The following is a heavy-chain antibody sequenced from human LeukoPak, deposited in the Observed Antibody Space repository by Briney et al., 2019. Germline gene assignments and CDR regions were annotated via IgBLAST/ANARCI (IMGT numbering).Heavy chain of an antibody. V-gene: IGHV3-30*03. Sequence: GGSLRLSCAASGFTFSITYMAWVRQAPGKGLEWVAVISYDGSNKYYADSVKGRFTISRDNSKNTLYLQMNSLRAEDTAVYYCARASVGWWHDRPYYMDVWGKGTTVTVSS. CDR3: ARASVGWWHDRPYYMDV. CDR1: GFTFSITY. J-gene: IGHJ6*03. CDR2: ISYDGSNK. D-gene: IGHD2-8*02.